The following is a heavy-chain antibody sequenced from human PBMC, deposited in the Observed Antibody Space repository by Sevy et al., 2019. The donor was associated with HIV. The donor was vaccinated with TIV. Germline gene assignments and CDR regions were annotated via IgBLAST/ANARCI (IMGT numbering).Heavy chain of an antibody. CDR3: ARVSATLAGKPHFDF. J-gene: IGHJ4*02. Sequence: SETLSLTCSVSGVSVSSDHYYWTWIRQPPGKGLEWIGYMYSSRSTNYNSSLKSRVTISVDTSKNQFSLKLTSVTAADTDVYYCARVSATLAGKPHFDFWGQGTQVTVSS. CDR1: GVSVSSDHYY. V-gene: IGHV4-61*01. CDR2: MYSSRST. D-gene: IGHD6-19*01.